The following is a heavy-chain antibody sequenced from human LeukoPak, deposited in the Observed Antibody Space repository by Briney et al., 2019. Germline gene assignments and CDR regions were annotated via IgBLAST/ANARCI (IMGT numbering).Heavy chain of an antibody. D-gene: IGHD3-10*01. CDR3: ARAPVVRGVLNWFDP. CDR2: IYYSGST. V-gene: IGHV4-61*01. Sequence: SETLSLTCTVSGGSITSSSYYWSWIRQPPGKGLEWIGYIYYSGSTNYNPSLKSRVTISVDTSKNQFSLKLSSVTAADTAVYYCARAPVVRGVLNWFDPWGQGTLVTVSS. J-gene: IGHJ5*02. CDR1: GGSITSSSYY.